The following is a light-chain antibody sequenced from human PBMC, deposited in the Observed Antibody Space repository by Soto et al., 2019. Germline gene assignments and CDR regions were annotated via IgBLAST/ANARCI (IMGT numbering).Light chain of an antibody. Sequence: DIQMTQSPSTLSASVGDRVTITCRASQSISTWLAWYQQKPGKAPDLLIYFAFNLESGVPSRFIGSGSGTDFTLTISSLQPEDFATYYCQQVDSLPRTFGGGTKVDIK. J-gene: IGKJ4*01. CDR2: FAF. V-gene: IGKV1-5*01. CDR3: QQVDSLPRT. CDR1: QSISTW.